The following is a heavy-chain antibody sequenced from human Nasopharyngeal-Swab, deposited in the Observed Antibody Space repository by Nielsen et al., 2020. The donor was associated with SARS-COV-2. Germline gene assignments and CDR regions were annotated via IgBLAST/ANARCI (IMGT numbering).Heavy chain of an antibody. D-gene: IGHD3-10*01. CDR2: IKQDGSEK. V-gene: IGHV3-7*03. J-gene: IGHJ6*02. Sequence: GESLKISCAASGFTFSSYWMSWVRQAPGKGLEWVANIKQDGSEKYYGDSVKGRFTISRDNAKNSLYLQMNSLRAEDTAVYYCARDFVGQMDVWGQGTTVTVSS. CDR3: ARDFVGQMDV. CDR1: GFTFSSYW.